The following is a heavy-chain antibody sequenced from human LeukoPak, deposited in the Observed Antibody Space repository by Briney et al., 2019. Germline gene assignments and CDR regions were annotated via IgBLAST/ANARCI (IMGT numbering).Heavy chain of an antibody. D-gene: IGHD3-10*01. CDR3: ARGLSSVNDAFDI. CDR1: DFLFSSYA. J-gene: IGHJ3*02. Sequence: GGSLRLSCAASDFLFSSYAMNWVRQAPGKGLEWVSVIGASGSSTYYADSVKGRFTISRDNSKTTLYLQMNSLRAEDTAVYYCARGLSSVNDAFDIWGQGTMVSLSS. CDR2: IGASGSST. V-gene: IGHV3-23*01.